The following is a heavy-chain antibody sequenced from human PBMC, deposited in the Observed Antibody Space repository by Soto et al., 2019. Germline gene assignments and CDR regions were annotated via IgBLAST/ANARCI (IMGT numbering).Heavy chain of an antibody. CDR1: GCTFTSHA. D-gene: IGHD6-19*01. Sequence: ASVKVSCKASGCTFTSHAMHWVRQAPGQRLEWMGWINTGNGNTKYSQKFRGRLTISRDTYATTAYMELSNLTSEDTAVYYCARKYSSAWTTYLEYGGLGTLVTVSS. CDR3: ARKYSSAWTTYLEY. V-gene: IGHV1-3*04. J-gene: IGHJ4*02. CDR2: INTGNGNT.